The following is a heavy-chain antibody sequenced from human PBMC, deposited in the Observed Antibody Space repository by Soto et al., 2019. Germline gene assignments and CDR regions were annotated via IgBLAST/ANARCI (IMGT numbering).Heavy chain of an antibody. Sequence: ASGEVSCQSFGSTFPAYYIHWVRQAPGQGLEWMGWIDPNSGGTRSAQNFQGWVTMTRDTSISTVYMEMTRLRSDDTAVYYCVRGEAGYYYYGLDVWGQGPTVT. CDR2: IDPNSGGT. V-gene: IGHV1-2*04. CDR3: VRGEAGYYYYGLDV. CDR1: GSTFPAYY. J-gene: IGHJ6*02.